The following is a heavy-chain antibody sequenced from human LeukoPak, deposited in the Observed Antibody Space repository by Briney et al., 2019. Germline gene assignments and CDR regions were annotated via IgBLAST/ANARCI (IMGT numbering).Heavy chain of an antibody. CDR3: ARFHSGPSGWYVLWYFDL. D-gene: IGHD6-19*01. CDR1: GGSVSNYY. V-gene: IGHV4-4*09. CDR2: IYNSEST. Sequence: PSETLSLTCTVSGGSVSNYYWSWIRQPPGKGLEWIGYIYNSESTKYNSSLESRVTMSADTSKNQLYLKLSSVTAADTAIYYCARFHSGPSGWYVLWYFDLWGRGTLVIVSS. J-gene: IGHJ2*01.